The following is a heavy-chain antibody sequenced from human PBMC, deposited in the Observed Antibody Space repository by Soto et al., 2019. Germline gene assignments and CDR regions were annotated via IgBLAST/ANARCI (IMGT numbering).Heavy chain of an antibody. CDR1: GFTFSSYW. Sequence: EVQLVESGGGLVQPGGSLRLSCAASGFTFSSYWMSWVRQAPGKGLEWVANIKQDGSEKYYVDSVKGRFTISRDNAKNSLYLQMNSLRAEDTAVYYCARALFNHYYDFWSGGFYGMDVWGQGTTVTVSS. V-gene: IGHV3-7*03. J-gene: IGHJ6*02. CDR2: IKQDGSEK. CDR3: ARALFNHYYDFWSGGFYGMDV. D-gene: IGHD3-3*01.